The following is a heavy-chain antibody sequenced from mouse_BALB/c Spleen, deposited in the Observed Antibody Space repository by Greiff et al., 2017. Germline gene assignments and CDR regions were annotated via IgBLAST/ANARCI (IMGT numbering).Heavy chain of an antibody. CDR3: ARAGYDYGDYYAMDY. CDR2: ISDGGSYT. J-gene: IGHJ4*01. V-gene: IGHV5-4*02. D-gene: IGHD2-4*01. Sequence: DVKLVESGGGLVKPGGSLKLSCAASGFTFSDYYMYWVRQTPEKRLEWVATISDGGSYTYYPDSVKGRFTISRDNAKNNLYLQMSSLKSEDTAMYYCARAGYDYGDYYAMDYWGQGTSVTVSS. CDR1: GFTFSDYY.